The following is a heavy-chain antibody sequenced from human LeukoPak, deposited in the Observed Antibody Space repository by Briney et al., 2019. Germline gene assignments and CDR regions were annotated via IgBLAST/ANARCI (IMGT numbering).Heavy chain of an antibody. V-gene: IGHV3-7*05. CDR3: ARESNGWYTHFDY. Sequence: GGSLRLSCAASGFNFRSYWMSWVRQAPGKGLEWVANINQAGSEKYYVDSVKGRFTISGDNAKNSLYLQMNSLRAEDTAVYCCARESNGWYTHFDYWGQGTLVTVSS. CDR2: INQAGSEK. J-gene: IGHJ4*02. CDR1: GFNFRSYW. D-gene: IGHD6-19*01.